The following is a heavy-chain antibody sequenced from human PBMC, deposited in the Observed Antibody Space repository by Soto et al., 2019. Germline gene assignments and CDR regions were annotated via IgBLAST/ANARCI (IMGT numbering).Heavy chain of an antibody. CDR2: ISSSSSYI. Sequence: GGSLRLSCAASGFTFSSYSMNWVRQAPGKGLEWVSSISSSSSYIYYADSVKGRFTISRDNAKNSLYLQMNSLRAEDTAVYYCARAGWGFGESYYYGMDVWGQGTTVTVSS. CDR1: GFTFSSYS. J-gene: IGHJ6*02. V-gene: IGHV3-21*01. CDR3: ARAGWGFGESYYYGMDV. D-gene: IGHD3-10*01.